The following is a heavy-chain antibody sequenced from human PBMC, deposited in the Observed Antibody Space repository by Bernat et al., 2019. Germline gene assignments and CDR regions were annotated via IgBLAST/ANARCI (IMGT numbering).Heavy chain of an antibody. CDR3: ARTKGKNNYYYYSGMDV. D-gene: IGHD4-23*01. Sequence: VQLVESGGGLVQPGRSLRLSCAASGFTFDDYAMHWVRQAPGKGLEWVAVIWYDGSNKYYADSVKGRFTISRDNSKNTLYLQMNSLRAEDSAVYYCARTKGKNNYYYYSGMDVWGQGTTVTVSS. V-gene: IGHV3-33*08. CDR2: IWYDGSNK. CDR1: GFTFDDYA. J-gene: IGHJ6*02.